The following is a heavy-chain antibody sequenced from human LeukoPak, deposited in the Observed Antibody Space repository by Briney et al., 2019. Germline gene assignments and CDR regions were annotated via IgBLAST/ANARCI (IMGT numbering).Heavy chain of an antibody. J-gene: IGHJ4*02. CDR2: IKSKTDGGTT. V-gene: IGHV3-15*01. CDR1: GFTFSNAW. Sequence: AGGSLRLSCAASGFTFSNAWMSWVRQAPGKGLEWVGRIKSKTDGGTTDYAAPVKDRFTFSRDDSKNTLYQQMNNLQTEDTAVYYCTTSLSGYDFLFDYWGQGTLVTVSS. D-gene: IGHD5-12*01. CDR3: TTSLSGYDFLFDY.